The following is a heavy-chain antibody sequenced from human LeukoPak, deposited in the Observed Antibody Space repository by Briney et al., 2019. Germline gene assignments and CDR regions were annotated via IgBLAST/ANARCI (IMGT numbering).Heavy chain of an antibody. Sequence: GGSLRLSCAASGFTFSGYEMNWVRQAPGKGLEWVSYISSSGSTIYYADSVKGRFTVSRDNAKNSLYLQMNSLRAEDTAVYRCARDPGYCSSTSCYKFFDYWGQGTLVTVSS. CDR1: GFTFSGYE. J-gene: IGHJ4*02. CDR3: ARDPGYCSSTSCYKFFDY. CDR2: ISSSGSTI. D-gene: IGHD2-2*02. V-gene: IGHV3-48*03.